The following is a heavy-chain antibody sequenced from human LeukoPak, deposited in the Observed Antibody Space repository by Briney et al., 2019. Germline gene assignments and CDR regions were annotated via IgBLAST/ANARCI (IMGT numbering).Heavy chain of an antibody. J-gene: IGHJ4*02. D-gene: IGHD1-20*01. CDR3: ARAEYNWTINDY. Sequence: SETLSLTCAVYGGSFSGYYWSWIRQPPGKGLEWIGEINHSGSTNYNPSLKSRVTISVDTSKNQFSLKLSSVTAADTAVYCCARAEYNWTINDYWGQGTLVTVSS. CDR2: INHSGST. V-gene: IGHV4-34*01. CDR1: GGSFSGYY.